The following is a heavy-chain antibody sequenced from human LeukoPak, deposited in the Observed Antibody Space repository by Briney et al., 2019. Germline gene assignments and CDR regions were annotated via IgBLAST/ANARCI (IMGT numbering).Heavy chain of an antibody. CDR1: GYTFTSYG. Sequence: GASVKVSCKASGYTFTSYGISWVRQAPGQGLEWMGWISAYNGNTNYAQKLQGRVTMTTDTSTSTAYMELSSLRSEDTAVYYCARGRGVVGATSPTYYYYYYMDVWGKGTTVTVSS. CDR3: ARGRGVVGATSPTYYYYYYMDV. D-gene: IGHD1-26*01. V-gene: IGHV1-18*01. CDR2: ISAYNGNT. J-gene: IGHJ6*03.